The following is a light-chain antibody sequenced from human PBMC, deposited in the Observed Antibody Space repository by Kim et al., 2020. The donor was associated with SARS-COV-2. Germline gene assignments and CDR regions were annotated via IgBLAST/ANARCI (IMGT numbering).Light chain of an antibody. V-gene: IGLV4-69*01. J-gene: IGLJ3*02. Sequence: SVNLACTRSSGRNTDAFAWHQPQPGKGPRYVMKLNSDGSHKKGDGIPYRFSGSNSGTERYLTISNLHSEDEADYSCQTWGSGSWLFGGGTQLTVL. CDR2: LNSDGSH. CDR3: QTWGSGSWL. CDR1: SGRNTDA.